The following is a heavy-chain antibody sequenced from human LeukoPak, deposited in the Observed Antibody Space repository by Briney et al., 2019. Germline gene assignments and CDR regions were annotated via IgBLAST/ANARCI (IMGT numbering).Heavy chain of an antibody. J-gene: IGHJ4*01. CDR3: ARGSRSSSSSKLFDY. D-gene: IGHD6-6*01. V-gene: IGHV1-69*04. Sequence: PILGIATYAQKFQRRVTITADKSTRTAYMELSRLRSGDTAVYYCARGSRSSSSSKLFDYWGHGTLVTVSS. CDR2: PILGIA.